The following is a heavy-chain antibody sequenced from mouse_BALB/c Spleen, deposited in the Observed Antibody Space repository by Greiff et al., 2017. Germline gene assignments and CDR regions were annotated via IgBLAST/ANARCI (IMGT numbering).Heavy chain of an antibody. J-gene: IGHJ4*01. CDR3: ARRGDAVYYYAMDY. V-gene: IGHV2-2*02. CDR2: IWSGGST. D-gene: IGHD1-1*01. CDR1: GFSLTSYG. Sequence: VKLQESGPGLVQPSQSLSITCTVSGFSLTSYGVHWVRQSPGKGLEWLGVIWSGGSTDYNAAFISRLSISKDNSKSQVFFKMNSLQANDTAIYYCARRGDAVYYYAMDYWGQGTSVTVSS.